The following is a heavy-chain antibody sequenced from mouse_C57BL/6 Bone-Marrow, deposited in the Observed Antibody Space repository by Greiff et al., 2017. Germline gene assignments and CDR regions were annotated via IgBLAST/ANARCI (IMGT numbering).Heavy chain of an antibody. CDR1: EYEFPSHD. CDR2: INSDGGST. Sequence: EVKLVESGGGLVQPGESLKLSCESNEYEFPSHDMSWVRKTPAKRLELVAAINSDGGSTYYPDTMERRFIISRDNTKKTLYLQMSSLMSEDTALDYCASQPICYGNYSWFAYWGQGTLVTVSA. D-gene: IGHD2-1*01. CDR3: ASQPICYGNYSWFAY. J-gene: IGHJ3*01. V-gene: IGHV5-2*01.